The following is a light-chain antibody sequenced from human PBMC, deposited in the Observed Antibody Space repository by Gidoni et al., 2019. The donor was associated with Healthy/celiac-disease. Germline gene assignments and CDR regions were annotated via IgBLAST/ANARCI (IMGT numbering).Light chain of an antibody. J-gene: IGLJ2*01. CDR3: AAWDDSLNGVV. Sequence: QSVLTQPPPASGTPGQRVTISCSGSSSNIGSNTVNWYQQLPGTAPKLLIYSNNPRPSGVPDRFSGSKSGTSASLAISGLQSEDEADYYCAAWDDSLNGVVFGGGTKLTVL. CDR1: SSNIGSNT. CDR2: SNN. V-gene: IGLV1-44*01.